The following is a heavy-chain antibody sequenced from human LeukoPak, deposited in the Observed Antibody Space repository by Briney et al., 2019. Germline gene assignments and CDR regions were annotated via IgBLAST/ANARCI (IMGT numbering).Heavy chain of an antibody. V-gene: IGHV5-51*01. CDR3: ARRYCSGRNCYYFDY. CDR2: IHPDDSDT. CDR1: GYTFPSYW. Sequence: GESPLISCKGSGYTFPSYWIGWVRQMPGKGLEWMGIIHPDDSDTRYSPSFQGQVTISADKSISTAYLQWSSLKASDTAMYYCARRYCSGRNCYYFDYWGQGTLVTVSS. J-gene: IGHJ4*02. D-gene: IGHD2-15*01.